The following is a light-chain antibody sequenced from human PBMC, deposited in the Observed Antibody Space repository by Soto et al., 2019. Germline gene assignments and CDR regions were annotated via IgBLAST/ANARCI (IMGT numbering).Light chain of an antibody. CDR1: QSISSY. J-gene: IGKJ5*01. Sequence: DIPMPQSPSSLSASVGDRVTITCRASQSISSYLNWYKQKPGKAPKLLIYAASSLQSGVPSRFSGSGSGTDFTLTISSLQPEDFATYYCQQSYSTPITFGQRTLLEIK. V-gene: IGKV1-39*01. CDR3: QQSYSTPIT. CDR2: AAS.